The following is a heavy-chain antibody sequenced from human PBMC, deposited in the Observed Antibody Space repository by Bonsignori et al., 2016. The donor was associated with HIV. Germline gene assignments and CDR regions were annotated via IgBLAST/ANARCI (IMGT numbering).Heavy chain of an antibody. CDR2: ISAYNGNT. Sequence: WVRQAPGQGLEWMGWISAYNGNTNYAQKLQGRVTMTTDTSTSTAYMELRSLRSDDTAVYYCARAPGGRCSSTSCALTDYWGQGTLVTVSS. CDR3: ARAPGGRCSSTSCALTDY. J-gene: IGHJ4*02. V-gene: IGHV1-18*01. D-gene: IGHD2-2*01.